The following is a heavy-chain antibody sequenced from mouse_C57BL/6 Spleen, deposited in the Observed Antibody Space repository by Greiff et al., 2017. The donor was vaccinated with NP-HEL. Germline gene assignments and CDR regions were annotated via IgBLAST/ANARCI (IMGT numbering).Heavy chain of an antibody. V-gene: IGHV1-26*01. D-gene: IGHD1-1*01. CDR1: GYTFTDYY. Sequence: EVKLQQSGPELVKPGASVKISCKASGYTFTDYYMNWVKQSHGKSLEWIGDINPNNGGTSYNQKFKGKATLTVDKSSSTAYMELRSLTSEDSAVYYCARKPFITTVVAYYYAMDYWGQGTSVTVSS. CDR3: ARKPFITTVVAYYYAMDY. CDR2: INPNNGGT. J-gene: IGHJ4*01.